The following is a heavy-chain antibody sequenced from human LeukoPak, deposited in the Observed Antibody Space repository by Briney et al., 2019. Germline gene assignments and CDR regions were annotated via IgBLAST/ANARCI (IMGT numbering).Heavy chain of an antibody. CDR1: GFPFSNAW. CDR3: ITRAN. Sequence: GGSLRLSCTASGFPFSNAWMNWVRQAPGKGLEWVGRIKSKTDGGTTDYAAPVKGRFTNSRDDSENTVYLQMSSLQIEDTAVYYCITRANWGQGTLVTVSS. V-gene: IGHV3-15*01. CDR2: IKSKTDGGTT. J-gene: IGHJ4*02.